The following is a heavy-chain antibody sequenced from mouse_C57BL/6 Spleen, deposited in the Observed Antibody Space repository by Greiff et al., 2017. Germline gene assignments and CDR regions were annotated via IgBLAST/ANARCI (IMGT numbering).Heavy chain of an antibody. D-gene: IGHD1-1*01. CDR2: IDPSDSET. CDR1: GYTFTSYW. V-gene: IGHV1-52*01. Sequence: QVQLKQPGAELVRPGSSVKLSCKASGYTFTSYWMHWVKQRPIQGLEWIGNIDPSDSETHYNQKFKDKATLTVDKSSSTAYMQLSSLTSEDSAVYYCASLDYYGSSLFAYWGQGTLVTVSA. J-gene: IGHJ3*01. CDR3: ASLDYYGSSLFAY.